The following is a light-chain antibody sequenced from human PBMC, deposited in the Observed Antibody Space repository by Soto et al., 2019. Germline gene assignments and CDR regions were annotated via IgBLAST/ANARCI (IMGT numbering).Light chain of an antibody. Sequence: QSALTQPPSASGTPGQRVTISCSGSTSNIGSNTVNWYQQLPGTAPKLLIYSNHQRLPGVPDRFSASKSGTSASLAISGLQSEDEGDYDCAAWDDSLNGPVFGGGTKLTVL. CDR1: TSNIGSNT. V-gene: IGLV1-44*01. CDR2: SNH. J-gene: IGLJ2*01. CDR3: AAWDDSLNGPV.